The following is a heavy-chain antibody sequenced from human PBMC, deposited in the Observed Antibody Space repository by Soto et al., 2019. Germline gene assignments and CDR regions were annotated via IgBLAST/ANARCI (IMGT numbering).Heavy chain of an antibody. CDR3: ARDIGRWTPHHIMVYANLDAFDI. Sequence: GGSLRLSCAASGFTFSSYSMNWVRQAPGKGLEWVSSISSSSSYIYYADSVKGRFTISRDNAKNSLYLQMNSLRAEETAVYYCARDIGRWTPHHIMVYANLDAFDIWGQGTMVTVSS. J-gene: IGHJ3*02. V-gene: IGHV3-21*01. D-gene: IGHD2-8*01. CDR2: ISSSSSYI. CDR1: GFTFSSYS.